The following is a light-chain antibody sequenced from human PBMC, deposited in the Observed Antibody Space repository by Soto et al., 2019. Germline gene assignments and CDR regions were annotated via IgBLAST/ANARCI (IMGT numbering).Light chain of an antibody. J-gene: IGLJ1*01. CDR3: NSYTSSTTNV. CDR2: GVT. V-gene: IGLV2-14*01. CDR1: SSDVGGYNY. Sequence: QSVLTQPASVSGSPGQSITMSCTGTSSDVGGYNYVSWYQQHPGKAPKLMIYGVTNRPSGVSNRFSGSKSGNTASLTISGLRDENEVDNSCNSYTSSTTNVFGTGTRVTVL.